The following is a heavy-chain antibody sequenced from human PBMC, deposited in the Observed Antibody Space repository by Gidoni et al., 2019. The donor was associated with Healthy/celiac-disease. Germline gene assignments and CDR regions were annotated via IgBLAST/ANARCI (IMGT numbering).Heavy chain of an antibody. CDR1: GFPFSSYW. V-gene: IGHV3-7*01. CDR2: IKQDGSEK. CDR3: ARDIGIAAAGTSNWFDL. D-gene: IGHD6-13*01. J-gene: IGHJ5*02. Sequence: EVQLVESGGGLVQPGGSLRLSCAASGFPFSSYWMSWVRQAPGKGLEWVANIKQDGSEKYYVDSVKGRFTISRDNAKNSLYLQMNSLRAEDTAVYYCARDIGIAAAGTSNWFDLWGQGTLVTVSS.